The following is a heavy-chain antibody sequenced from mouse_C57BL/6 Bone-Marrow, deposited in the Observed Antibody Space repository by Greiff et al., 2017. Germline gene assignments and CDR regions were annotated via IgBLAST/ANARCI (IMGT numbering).Heavy chain of an antibody. CDR2: INPSNGGT. V-gene: IGHV1-53*01. D-gene: IGHD2-4*01. CDR3: ARCPIYYDYDGYAMDY. J-gene: IGHJ4*01. CDR1: GYTFTSYW. Sequence: VQLKQPGTELVKPGASVKLSCKASGYTFTSYWMHWVKQRPGQGLEWIGNINPSNGGTNYNEKFKSKATLTVDKSSSTAYMQLSSLTSEDSAVYYCARCPIYYDYDGYAMDYWGQGTSVTVSS.